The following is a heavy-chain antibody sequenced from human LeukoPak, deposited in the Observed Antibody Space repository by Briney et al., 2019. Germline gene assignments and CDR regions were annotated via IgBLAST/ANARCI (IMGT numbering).Heavy chain of an antibody. Sequence: GGSLRLSCAASGFTFSSYWMSWVRQAPGKGLEWVANIKQDGGEKYYVDSVKGRFTISRDNAKNSLYLQMNSLRAEDTAVYYCARVRAAAAPRGWFDPWGQGTLVTVSS. V-gene: IGHV3-7*01. CDR2: IKQDGGEK. CDR1: GFTFSSYW. J-gene: IGHJ5*02. CDR3: ARVRAAAAPRGWFDP. D-gene: IGHD6-13*01.